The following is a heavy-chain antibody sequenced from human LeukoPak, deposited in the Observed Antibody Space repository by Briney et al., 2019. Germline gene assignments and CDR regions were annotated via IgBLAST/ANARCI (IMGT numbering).Heavy chain of an antibody. CDR1: GFTFDDYA. CDR3: AKDTDGAAAGTTWGH. CDR2: ISWNSGSI. J-gene: IGHJ4*02. D-gene: IGHD6-13*01. V-gene: IGHV3-9*01. Sequence: PEGSLRLSCAASGFTFDDYAMHWVRQAPGKGLEWVSGISWNSGSIGYADSVKGRFTISRDNAKNSLYLQMNSLRAEDTALYYCAKDTDGAAAGTTWGHWGQGTLVTVSS.